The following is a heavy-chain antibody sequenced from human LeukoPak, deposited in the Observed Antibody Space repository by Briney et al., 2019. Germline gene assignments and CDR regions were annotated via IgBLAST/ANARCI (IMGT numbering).Heavy chain of an antibody. Sequence: PSETLSLTCTVSGGSISSYYWSWIRQPPGKGLEWIGYIYYSGSTYYNPSLKSRLTISVDTSKNQFSLKLNSVTAADTAVYYCARPRGGYYYYFDYWGQGTLVTVSS. CDR1: GGSISSYY. J-gene: IGHJ4*02. CDR3: ARPRGGYYYYFDY. CDR2: IYYSGST. V-gene: IGHV4-59*04. D-gene: IGHD3-22*01.